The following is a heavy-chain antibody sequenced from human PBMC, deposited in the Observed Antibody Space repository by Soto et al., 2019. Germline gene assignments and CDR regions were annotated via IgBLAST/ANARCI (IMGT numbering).Heavy chain of an antibody. CDR3: GRHYPGAFDV. CDR2: ISYSGST. J-gene: IGHJ3*01. CDR1: GGSIITFSYY. V-gene: IGHV4-39*01. Sequence: QLQVQESGPGLVKTSETLSLTCAVSGGSIITFSYYWGWIRQPPGKGLEWIGSISYSGSTFYSPSLKSRRTISADASKNQFSLKLSSVTAADTAVFYCGRHYPGAFDVWGQGIVVTVSS.